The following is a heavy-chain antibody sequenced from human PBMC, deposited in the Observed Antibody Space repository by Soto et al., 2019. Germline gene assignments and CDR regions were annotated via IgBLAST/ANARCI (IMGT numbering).Heavy chain of an antibody. CDR2: ISGSGGST. V-gene: IGHV3-23*01. Sequence: GGSLRLSCAASGFTFSSYAMSWVRQAPGKGLEWVSAISGSGGSTYYADSVKGRFTISRDNSKNTLYLQMNSLRAEDTAVYYCAKVDIVVVPAATLYYYGMDVWGQGTTVTVSS. J-gene: IGHJ6*02. CDR3: AKVDIVVVPAATLYYYGMDV. D-gene: IGHD2-2*03. CDR1: GFTFSSYA.